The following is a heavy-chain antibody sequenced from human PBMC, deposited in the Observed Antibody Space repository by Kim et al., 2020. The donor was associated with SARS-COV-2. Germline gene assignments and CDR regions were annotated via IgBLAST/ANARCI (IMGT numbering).Heavy chain of an antibody. CDR3: ARDVDPLGYYDSSGFDP. CDR2: ITAYNGNT. V-gene: IGHV1-18*01. Sequence: ASVKVSCKASGYTFTSFGISWVRQAPGQGLEWMGRITAYNGNTSFAQNFQGRVTMTTDTSTSTAPMELRSLRSADTAVYYCARDVDPLGYYDSSGFDPWGQGTLDTVSS. D-gene: IGHD3-22*01. CDR1: GYTFTSFG. J-gene: IGHJ5*02.